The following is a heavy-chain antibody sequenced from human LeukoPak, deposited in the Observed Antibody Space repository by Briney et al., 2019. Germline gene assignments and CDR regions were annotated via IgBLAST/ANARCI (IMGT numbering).Heavy chain of an antibody. CDR2: IKQDGSEK. CDR3: AKDISAMVRGTYDY. D-gene: IGHD3-10*01. J-gene: IGHJ4*02. CDR1: GFTFSSYW. V-gene: IGHV3-7*03. Sequence: PGGSLRLSCAASGFTFSSYWMSWVRQAPGKGLEWVANIKQDGSEKYYVDSVKGRFTISRDNSKNTLYLQMNSLRAEDTAVYYCAKDISAMVRGTYDYWGQGTLVTVSS.